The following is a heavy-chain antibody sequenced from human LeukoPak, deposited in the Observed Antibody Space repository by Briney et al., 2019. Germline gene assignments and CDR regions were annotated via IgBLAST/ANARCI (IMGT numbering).Heavy chain of an antibody. V-gene: IGHV3-64*01. CDR3: ARSVPAAMSAFDI. D-gene: IGHD2-2*01. J-gene: IGHJ3*02. CDR1: GFIFSSYT. Sequence: GGSLRLSCSASGFIFSSYTMQWVRHAPGKGLEYVSAISSNGDTTYYATSVKGRFTISRDNSKDTLYLQVGSLRAEYTAVYYCARSVPAAMSAFDIWGQGTMVTVSS. CDR2: ISSNGDTT.